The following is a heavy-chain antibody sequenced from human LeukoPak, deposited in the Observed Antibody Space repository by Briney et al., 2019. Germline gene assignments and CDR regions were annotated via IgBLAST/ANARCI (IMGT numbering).Heavy chain of an antibody. D-gene: IGHD2-15*01. CDR2: IYYSGST. V-gene: IGHV4-30-4*08. CDR3: ARSGYCSGGSCYSYYYYGMDV. J-gene: IGHJ6*02. Sequence: SETLSLTCTVSGGSVSNGNFYWSWLRQPPGKGLEWIGYIYYSGSTYYNPSLKSRVTISVDTSKNQFSLKLSSVTAADTAVYYCARSGYCSGGSCYSYYYYGMDVWGQGTTVTVSS. CDR1: GGSVSNGNFY.